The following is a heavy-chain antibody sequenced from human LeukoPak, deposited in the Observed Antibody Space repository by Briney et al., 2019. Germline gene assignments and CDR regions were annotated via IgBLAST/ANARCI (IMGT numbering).Heavy chain of an antibody. CDR1: GYTFTSYD. CDR2: INPNSGGT. Sequence: ASVKVSCKASGYTFTSYDISWVRQAPGQGLEWMGWINPNSGGTNYAQKFQGRVTMTRDTSISTAYMELSRLRSDDTAVYYCASRPDLDYWGQGTLVTVSS. V-gene: IGHV1-2*02. CDR3: ASRPDLDY. J-gene: IGHJ4*02.